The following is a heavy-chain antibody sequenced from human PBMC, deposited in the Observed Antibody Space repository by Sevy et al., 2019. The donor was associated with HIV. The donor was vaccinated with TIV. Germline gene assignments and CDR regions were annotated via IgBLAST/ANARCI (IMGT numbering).Heavy chain of an antibody. Sequence: SETLSLTCTVSGGSITSIYWNWIQHPPGKGLEWIANIYYNGHINYNPSLKSRVTLSLDTSKNQFSLRLSSVTAADTAMYYCEGENAWGRGYSWGQGTLVTVSS. CDR3: EGENAWGRGYS. D-gene: IGHD1-26*01. V-gene: IGHV4-59*08. J-gene: IGHJ4*02. CDR1: GGSITSIY. CDR2: IYYNGHI.